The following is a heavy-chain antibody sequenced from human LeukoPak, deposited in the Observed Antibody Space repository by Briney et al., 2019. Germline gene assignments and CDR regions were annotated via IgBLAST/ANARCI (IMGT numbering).Heavy chain of an antibody. D-gene: IGHD3-22*01. V-gene: IGHV4-34*01. Sequence: SETLSLTCAVYGRSFSGYYWSWIRQPPGKGLEWIGEINHSGSTNYKPSLKSRVTISVDTSKNQFSLKLSSVTAADTAVYYCARGRPNTYYYDSSGHKLHFDYWGQGTLVTVSS. J-gene: IGHJ4*02. CDR2: INHSGST. CDR3: ARGRPNTYYYDSSGHKLHFDY. CDR1: GRSFSGYY.